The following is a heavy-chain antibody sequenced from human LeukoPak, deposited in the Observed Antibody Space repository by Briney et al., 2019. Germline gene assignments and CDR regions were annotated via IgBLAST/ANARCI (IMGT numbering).Heavy chain of an antibody. CDR3: ARVRSTVTHHSGY. CDR2: IYHSGST. J-gene: IGHJ4*02. CDR1: GYSISSGYY. Sequence: SETLSLTCTVSGYSISSGYYWGWIRQPPGKGLEWIGSIYHSGSTYYNPSLKSRVTISVDTSKNQFSLKLSSVTAADTAVYYCARVRSTVTHHSGYWGQGTLVTVSS. D-gene: IGHD4-17*01. V-gene: IGHV4-38-2*02.